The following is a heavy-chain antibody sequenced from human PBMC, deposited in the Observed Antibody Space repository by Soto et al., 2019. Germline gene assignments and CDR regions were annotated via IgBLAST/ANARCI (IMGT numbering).Heavy chain of an antibody. CDR1: GFTFSSYS. V-gene: IGHV3-48*01. Sequence: EVQLVESGGGLVQPGGSLRLSCAASGFTFSSYSMNWVRQAPGKGLEWVSYISSSSSTIYYADAVKGRFPISRDTAKNSLYLHMNSLRAEDTAVYYCAREEGLLNWFDPWGQGTLVTFSS. CDR2: ISSSSSTI. J-gene: IGHJ5*02. CDR3: AREEGLLNWFDP. D-gene: IGHD1-26*01.